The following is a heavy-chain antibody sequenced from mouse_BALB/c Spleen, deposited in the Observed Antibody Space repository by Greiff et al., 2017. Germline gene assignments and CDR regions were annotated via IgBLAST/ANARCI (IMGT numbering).Heavy chain of an antibody. CDR1: GFTFTDYY. V-gene: IGHV7-3*02. CDR3: ARALGVSPRFYFDY. J-gene: IGHJ2*01. Sequence: EVQGVESGGGLVQPGGSLRLSCATSGFTFTDYYMSWVRQPPGKALEWLGFIRNKANGYTTEYSASVKGRFTISRDNSQSILYLQMNTLRAEDSATYYCARALGVSPRFYFDYWGQGTTLTVSS. D-gene: IGHD4-1*01. CDR2: IRNKANGYTT.